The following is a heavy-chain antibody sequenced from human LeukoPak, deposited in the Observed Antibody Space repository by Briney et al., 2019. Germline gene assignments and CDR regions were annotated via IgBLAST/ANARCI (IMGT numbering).Heavy chain of an antibody. D-gene: IGHD3-22*01. J-gene: IGHJ4*02. CDR1: GITLSNYG. CDR2: ISGSGGGT. Sequence: GGSLRLSCAVSGITLSNYGMSWVRQAPGKGLEWVAGISGSGGGTNYADSVKGRFTISRDNPKNTLHLQMNSLRAVDTAVYFCAKRGVVIRVILVGFHKEAYYFDSWGQGALVTVSS. V-gene: IGHV3-23*01. CDR3: AKRGVVIRVILVGFHKEAYYFDS.